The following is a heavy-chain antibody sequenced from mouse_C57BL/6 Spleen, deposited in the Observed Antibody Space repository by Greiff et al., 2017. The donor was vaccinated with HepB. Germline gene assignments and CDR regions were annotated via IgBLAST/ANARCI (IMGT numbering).Heavy chain of an antibody. D-gene: IGHD6-1*01. V-gene: IGHV1-52*01. CDR2: IDPSDSET. CDR3: ARSSSWYFDV. J-gene: IGHJ1*03. Sequence: QVQLQQPGAELVRPGSSVKLSCKASGYTFTSYWMHWVKQRPIQGLEWIGNIDPSDSETHYNQKFKDKATLTVDKSSSTAYLQLSSLTSEDSAVYYCARSSSWYFDVWGTGTTVTVSS. CDR1: GYTFTSYW.